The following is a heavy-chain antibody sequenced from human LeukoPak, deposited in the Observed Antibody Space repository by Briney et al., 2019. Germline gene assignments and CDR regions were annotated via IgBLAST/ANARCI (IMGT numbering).Heavy chain of an antibody. CDR1: GFTFSSYG. CDR2: ISGSGGST. CDR3: AKGLIAVAGYFDY. Sequence: GGTLRLSCAASGFTFSSYGMSWVRQAPGKGLEWVSAISGSGGSTYYADSVKGRFTISRDNSKNTLYLQMNSLRAEDTAVYYCAKGLIAVAGYFDYWGQGTLVTVSS. V-gene: IGHV3-23*01. J-gene: IGHJ4*02. D-gene: IGHD6-19*01.